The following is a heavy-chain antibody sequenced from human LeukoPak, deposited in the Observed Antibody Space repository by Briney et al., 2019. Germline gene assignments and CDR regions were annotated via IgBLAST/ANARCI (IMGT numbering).Heavy chain of an antibody. D-gene: IGHD5-18*01. CDR1: GFTFSSYG. Sequence: GGSLRLSCAASGFTFSSYGMHWVRQAPGKGLEWVAVVSYDGSNKYYADSVKGRFTISRDNSKNTLYPQMNSLRAEDTAVYYCAKELLGYSYGSYWGQGTLVTVSS. V-gene: IGHV3-30*18. CDR3: AKELLGYSYGSY. CDR2: VSYDGSNK. J-gene: IGHJ4*02.